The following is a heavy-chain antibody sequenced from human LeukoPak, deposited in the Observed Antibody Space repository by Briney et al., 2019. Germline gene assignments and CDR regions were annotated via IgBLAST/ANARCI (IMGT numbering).Heavy chain of an antibody. J-gene: IGHJ4*02. CDR2: INHSGST. D-gene: IGHD6-19*01. Sequence: PSETLSLTCAVYGGSFSGYYWSWIRQPPGKGLEWIGEINHSGSTNYNPSLKSRVTISVDTSKNQFSLKLSSVTAADTAVYYCARSGGWGTGGLDYWGQGTLVTVSS. CDR3: ARSGGWGTGGLDY. CDR1: GGSFSGYY. V-gene: IGHV4-34*01.